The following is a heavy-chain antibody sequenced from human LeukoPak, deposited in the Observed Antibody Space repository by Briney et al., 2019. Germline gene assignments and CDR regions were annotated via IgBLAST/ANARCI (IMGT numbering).Heavy chain of an antibody. Sequence: PGGSLRLSCAASGFTFSSYSMNWVRQAPGKGLEWVSAISSSSSYIYYADSVKGRFTISRDNAKNSLYLQMNSLRAEDTAVYYCARAKGSGSYYTLDYWGQGTLVTVSS. CDR1: GFTFSSYS. J-gene: IGHJ4*02. CDR3: ARAKGSGSYYTLDY. CDR2: ISSSSSYI. D-gene: IGHD3-10*01. V-gene: IGHV3-21*01.